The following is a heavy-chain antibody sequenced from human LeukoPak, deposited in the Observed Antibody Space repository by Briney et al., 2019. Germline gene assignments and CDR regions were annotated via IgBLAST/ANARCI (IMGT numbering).Heavy chain of an antibody. D-gene: IGHD3-22*01. CDR2: IIPILGIA. CDR3: ARLYYHDSSGYPNGY. V-gene: IGHV1-69*04. Sequence: ASVKVSCKASGGTFSSYAISWVRQAPGQGLEWMGRIIPILGIANYAQKFQGRVTITADKSTSTAYMELSSLRSEDTAVYYCARLYYHDSSGYPNGYWGQGTLVTVSS. CDR1: GGTFSSYA. J-gene: IGHJ4*02.